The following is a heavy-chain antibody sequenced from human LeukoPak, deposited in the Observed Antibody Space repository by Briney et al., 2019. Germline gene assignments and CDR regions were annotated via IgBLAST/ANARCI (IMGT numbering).Heavy chain of an antibody. CDR2: INSGGSST. CDR1: GFTFSSYW. J-gene: IGHJ4*02. V-gene: IGHV3-74*01. Sequence: PGGSLRLSCAASGFTFSSYWMHWVRQAPGKGLVWVPRINSGGSSTSYADSVKGRFTISRDNAKNTLYLQMNSLRAEDTAVYYCARHEGYYGSGSYNYWGQGTLVTVSS. CDR3: ARHEGYYGSGSYNY. D-gene: IGHD3-10*01.